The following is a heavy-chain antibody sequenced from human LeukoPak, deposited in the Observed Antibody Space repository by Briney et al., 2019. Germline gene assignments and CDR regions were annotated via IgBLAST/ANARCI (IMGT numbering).Heavy chain of an antibody. CDR3: ARDISAPTATAPVWLFGY. CDR2: IYHSGST. CDR1: GGSISSYY. Sequence: SETLSLTCTVSGGSISSYYWSWIRQPPGKGLEWIGSIYHSGSTYYNPSLKSRVTISVDTSKNQFSLKLSSVTAADTAVYYCARDISAPTATAPVWLFGYWGQGTLVTVS. V-gene: IGHV4-38-2*02. J-gene: IGHJ4*02. D-gene: IGHD3-22*01.